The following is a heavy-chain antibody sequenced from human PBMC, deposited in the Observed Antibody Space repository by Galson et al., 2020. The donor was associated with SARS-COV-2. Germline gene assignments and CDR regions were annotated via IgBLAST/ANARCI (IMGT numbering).Heavy chain of an antibody. J-gene: IGHJ4*02. CDR2: IYYSGST. V-gene: IGHV4-31*03. CDR3: AREPQEPFCSCTSCSLGVDY. CDR1: GGSISSGGYY. D-gene: IGHD2-2*01. Sequence: SETLSLTCTVSGGSISSGGYYWSWIRQHPGKGLEWIGYIYYSGSTYYNPSLKSRVTISVDTSKNQFSLKLSSVTAADTAVYYCAREPQEPFCSCTSCSLGVDYWGQGTLVTVSS.